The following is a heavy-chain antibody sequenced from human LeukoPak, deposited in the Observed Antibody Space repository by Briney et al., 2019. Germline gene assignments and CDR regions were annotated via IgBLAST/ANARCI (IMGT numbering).Heavy chain of an antibody. D-gene: IGHD3-10*01. V-gene: IGHV3-23*01. CDR3: AKHEGFYGSGDDAFDI. J-gene: IGHJ3*02. CDR1: GFTFSSYA. CDR2: ISGSGGST. Sequence: PGGSLRLSCAASGFTFSSYAMSWVRQAPGKGLEWVSAISGSGGSTYYADSVKGRFTISRDNSKNTLYLQMNSLRAEDTAVYYCAKHEGFYGSGDDAFDIWGQGTMVTVSS.